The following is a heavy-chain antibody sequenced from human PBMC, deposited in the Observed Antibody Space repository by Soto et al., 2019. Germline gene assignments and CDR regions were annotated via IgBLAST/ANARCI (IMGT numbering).Heavy chain of an antibody. D-gene: IGHD1-1*01. V-gene: IGHV6-1*01. CDR2: TYYRSRWYN. Sequence: QVQLQESGPGLVKPSQTLSLTCAISGDSVSSNSAAWNWIRLSPSRGLEWLARTYYRSRWYNEYAVSLRSRITVTPDTSKNQFSLQLTSVTPEDTAVYYCAGTTSHQWYYMDVWGKGTTVTVSS. CDR1: GDSVSSNSAA. CDR3: AGTTSHQWYYMDV. J-gene: IGHJ6*03.